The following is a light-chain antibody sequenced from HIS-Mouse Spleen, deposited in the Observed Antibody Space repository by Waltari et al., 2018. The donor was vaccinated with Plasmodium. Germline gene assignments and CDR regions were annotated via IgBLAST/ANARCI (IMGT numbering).Light chain of an antibody. CDR3: QQSYSTWT. Sequence: GDRVTITCRASQSISSYLNGYQQKPGKAPKLLIYAASSLKSGVPSRFSGSGSGTDCTLTISSLQPEYFATYYCQQSYSTWTFGQGTKVEIK. V-gene: IGKV1-39*01. CDR1: QSISSY. J-gene: IGKJ1*01. CDR2: AAS.